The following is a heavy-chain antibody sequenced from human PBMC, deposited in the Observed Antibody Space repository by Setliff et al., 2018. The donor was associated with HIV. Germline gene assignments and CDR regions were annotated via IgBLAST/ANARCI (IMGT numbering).Heavy chain of an antibody. CDR3: ARETGDIAAIALYSFDY. CDR1: GFAVSSSY. Sequence: LSLSCAASGFAVSSSYMTWVRQAPGKGLDWVSLIYSSGDTYYADSVKGRFTVSRDISKNTLYLHMNNLRAEDTAVYYCARETGDIAAIALYSFDYWGQGTLVTVSS. D-gene: IGHD6-13*01. CDR2: IYSSGDT. V-gene: IGHV3-66*01. J-gene: IGHJ4*02.